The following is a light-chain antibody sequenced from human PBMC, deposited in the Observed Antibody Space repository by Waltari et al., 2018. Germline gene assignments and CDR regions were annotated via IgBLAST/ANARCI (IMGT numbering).Light chain of an antibody. J-gene: IGKJ1*01. CDR3: HQHYTTPWT. V-gene: IGKV4-1*01. Sequence: DIVMTQSPDSLAVSLGERATINCKSSQTVLYRDNNKNYLTWYQRKPGQPPKLLFSWAPIRESGVPDRLSASGSGTDFTLTISSLQAEDVAVYYCHQHYTTPWTFGQGTKVEIK. CDR1: QTVLYRDNNKNY. CDR2: WAP.